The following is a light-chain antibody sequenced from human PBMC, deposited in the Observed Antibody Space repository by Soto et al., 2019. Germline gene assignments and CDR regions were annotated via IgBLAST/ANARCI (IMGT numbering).Light chain of an antibody. J-gene: IGKJ5*01. CDR3: QPHGASPST. CDR2: DAS. CDR1: QSVRSS. V-gene: IGKV3-15*01. Sequence: VMARSPGTLSVSPGERATRVRRASQSVRSSLAWYQQKPGQAPRLFIYDASTRATGIPARFSGSGSGTEFTLTISSLEPEDFAVYYCQPHGASPSTFGQGTRLEIK.